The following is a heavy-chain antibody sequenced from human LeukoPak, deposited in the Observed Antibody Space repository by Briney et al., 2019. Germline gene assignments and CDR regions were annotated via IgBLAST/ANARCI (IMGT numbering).Heavy chain of an antibody. D-gene: IGHD5-24*01. Sequence: GRSLRLSCEASGFTFNRYGMHWVRQAPGKGLEWVAVISYAGSNKYYADSVKGRFTISRDNSKNTLYLQMNSLRAEDTAVYYCAREGVRDGYTFDYWGQGTLVTVSS. CDR1: GFTFNRYG. J-gene: IGHJ4*02. V-gene: IGHV3-30*03. CDR3: AREGVRDGYTFDY. CDR2: ISYAGSNK.